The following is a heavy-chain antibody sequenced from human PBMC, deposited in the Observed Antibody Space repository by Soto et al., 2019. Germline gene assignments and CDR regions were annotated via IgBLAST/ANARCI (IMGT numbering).Heavy chain of an antibody. D-gene: IGHD4-17*01. Sequence: PSETLSLTCAVYGGSFSGYYWSWIRQPPGKGLEWIGEINHSGSTNYNPSLKSRVTISVDTSKNQFSLKLSSVTAADTAAYYCERATVTTRYFDYWGQGTLGTASS. J-gene: IGHJ4*02. CDR2: INHSGST. CDR1: GGSFSGYY. V-gene: IGHV4-34*01. CDR3: ERATVTTRYFDY.